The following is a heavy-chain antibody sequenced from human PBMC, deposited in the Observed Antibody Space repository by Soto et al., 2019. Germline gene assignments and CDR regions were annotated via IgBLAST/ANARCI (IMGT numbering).Heavy chain of an antibody. CDR3: ARVMTTVTTTAFDI. D-gene: IGHD4-17*01. Sequence: SETLSLTCTVSGGSISSYYWSWIRQPPGKGLEWIGYIYYSGSTNYNPSIKSRVTISVDTSKNQFSLKLSSVTAADTAVYYCARVMTTVTTTAFDIWGQGTMVTVSS. CDR1: GGSISSYY. V-gene: IGHV4-59*01. J-gene: IGHJ3*02. CDR2: IYYSGST.